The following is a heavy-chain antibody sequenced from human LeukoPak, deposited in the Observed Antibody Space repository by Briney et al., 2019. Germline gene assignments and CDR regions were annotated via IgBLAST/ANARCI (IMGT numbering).Heavy chain of an antibody. D-gene: IGHD6-13*01. J-gene: IGHJ4*02. CDR3: AREGQQLGFDY. CDR1: GFTFNSYA. CDR2: IYSGGST. Sequence: GGSLRLSCAASGFTFNSYAMNWVRQAPGKGLEWVSVIYSGGSTYYADSVKGRFTISRDNSKNTLYLQMNSLRAEDTAVYYCAREGQQLGFDYWGQGTLVTVSS. V-gene: IGHV3-53*01.